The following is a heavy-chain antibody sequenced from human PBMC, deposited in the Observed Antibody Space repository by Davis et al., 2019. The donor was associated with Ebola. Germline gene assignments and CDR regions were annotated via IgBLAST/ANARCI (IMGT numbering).Heavy chain of an antibody. D-gene: IGHD4-17*01. CDR1: GYTFTSYY. V-gene: IGHV1-46*01. Sequence: ASVKVSCKASGYTFTSYYMHWVRQAPGQGLEWMGIINPSGGSTSYAQKFQGRVTMTRDTSTSTVYMELSRLRSEDTAVYYCASYDYGDHDYWGQGTLVTVSS. J-gene: IGHJ4*02. CDR3: ASYDYGDHDY. CDR2: INPSGGST.